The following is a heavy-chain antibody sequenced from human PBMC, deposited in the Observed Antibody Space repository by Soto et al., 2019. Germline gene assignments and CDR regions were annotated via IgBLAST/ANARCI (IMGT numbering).Heavy chain of an antibody. V-gene: IGHV1-18*01. CDR2: ISAYNGNT. D-gene: IGHD3-16*01. CDR1: GYTFTSYG. J-gene: IGHJ6*02. Sequence: ASVKVSCKASGYTFTSYGISWVRQAPGQGLEWMGWISAYNGNTYHAQKLQGRVTMTTDTSTSTAYMELRSLRSDDTAVYYCARGGYYDNVWGKLSHYGLDVWGQGTSVTVSS. CDR3: ARGGYYDNVWGKLSHYGLDV.